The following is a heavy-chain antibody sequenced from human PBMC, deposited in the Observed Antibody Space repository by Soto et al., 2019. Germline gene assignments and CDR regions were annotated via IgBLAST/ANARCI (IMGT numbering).Heavy chain of an antibody. CDR1: GYTFTSFY. J-gene: IGHJ4*02. CDR3: ASDPSRIYGGKWEGYFDY. CDR2: INPTGGST. Sequence: ASVKVSCKASGYTFTSFYIHWVRQAPGQGLEWMGIINPTGGSTNSAQKFQGRVTMTRDTSTSTVYMELSGMRSEDAAVHYCASDPSRIYGGKWEGYFDYWGQGNLVTVSS. D-gene: IGHD4-17*01. V-gene: IGHV1-46*01.